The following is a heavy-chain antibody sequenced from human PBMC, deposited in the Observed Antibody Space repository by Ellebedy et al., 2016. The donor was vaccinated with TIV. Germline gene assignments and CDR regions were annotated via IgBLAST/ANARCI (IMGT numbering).Heavy chain of an antibody. CDR1: GYTFTDFY. J-gene: IGHJ5*02. V-gene: IGHV1-2*02. CDR3: AKCLTDQQLAYWPFDP. CDR2: INPNSGVT. D-gene: IGHD6-13*01. Sequence: ASVKVSCKASGYTFTDFYLHWVRQAPGQGLEWMGWINPNSGVTNSAQKFQGRVTMTRDTSINTAYMELSSLRSDDTAVYYCAKCLTDQQLAYWPFDPWGQGTLVTVSS.